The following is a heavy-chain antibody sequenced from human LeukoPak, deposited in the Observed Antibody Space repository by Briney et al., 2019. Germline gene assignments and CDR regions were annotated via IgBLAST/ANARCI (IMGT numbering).Heavy chain of an antibody. Sequence: GGSLRLSCAASGFTFSDYYMSWIRQAPGKGLEWVSYISGSSSTIYYADSVKGRFTISRDNTKNSLYLQMNSLRAEDTAVYYCARDNTAALDAFDIWGQGTMVTVSS. CDR2: ISGSSSTI. V-gene: IGHV3-11*04. CDR1: GFTFSDYY. CDR3: ARDNTAALDAFDI. D-gene: IGHD2-21*02. J-gene: IGHJ3*02.